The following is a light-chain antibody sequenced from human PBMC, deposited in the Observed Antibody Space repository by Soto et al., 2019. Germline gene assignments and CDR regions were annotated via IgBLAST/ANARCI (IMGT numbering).Light chain of an antibody. Sequence: EIVMTQSPVTLSVSPGERATLSCRASQSVRSNLAWYQQKPGQAPSLLIYGAFTRATGIPTRFSGTGSGTEFTLTISSLQSEDFALYYCQQYNDWPLTFGQVTKV. CDR2: GAF. CDR3: QQYNDWPLT. J-gene: IGKJ1*01. V-gene: IGKV3D-15*01. CDR1: QSVRSN.